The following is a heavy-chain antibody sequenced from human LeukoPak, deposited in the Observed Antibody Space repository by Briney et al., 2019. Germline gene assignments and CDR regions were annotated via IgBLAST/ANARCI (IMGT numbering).Heavy chain of an antibody. J-gene: IGHJ4*02. Sequence: SETLSLTCTVSGGSISTGGYYWSWVRQHPGKGLEWIGNIYYSGSTYYSPSLKSRVTMSVDTSKNQFSLTLISVTAADTAVYFCARAAPNYYDSSGSLRNPYFDYWGQGTLVTVSS. CDR2: IYYSGST. D-gene: IGHD3-22*01. CDR1: GGSISTGGYY. CDR3: ARAAPNYYDSSGSLRNPYFDY. V-gene: IGHV4-31*03.